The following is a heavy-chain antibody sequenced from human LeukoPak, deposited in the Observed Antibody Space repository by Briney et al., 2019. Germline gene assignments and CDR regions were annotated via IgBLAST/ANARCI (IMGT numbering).Heavy chain of an antibody. D-gene: IGHD2-2*03. J-gene: IGHJ4*02. CDR2: INSDGSST. V-gene: IGHV3-74*01. CDR3: AKGGYCSSTSCLIGIFDY. Sequence: GGSLRLSCAASGFTFSSYWMHWVRQAPGKGLVWVSRINSDGSSTSYADSVKGRFTISRDNAKNTLYLQMNSLRAEDTAVYYCAKGGYCSSTSCLIGIFDYWGQGTLVTVSS. CDR1: GFTFSSYW.